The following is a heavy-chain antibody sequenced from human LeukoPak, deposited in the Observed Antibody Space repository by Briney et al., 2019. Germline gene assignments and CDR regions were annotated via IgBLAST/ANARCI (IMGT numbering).Heavy chain of an antibody. D-gene: IGHD3-22*01. CDR2: IIYSGGAT. Sequence: PGGSLRLSCAASGFTFSRSAMTWVRQGPGTGLEFVASIIYSGGATYCADSVKGRFTISRDNSKNTLYLQMNSLRAEDTALYYCAKDGLYYDGSEHVYYFDSWGQGTLVTVSS. J-gene: IGHJ4*02. CDR1: GFTFSRSA. CDR3: AKDGLYYDGSEHVYYFDS. V-gene: IGHV3-23*01.